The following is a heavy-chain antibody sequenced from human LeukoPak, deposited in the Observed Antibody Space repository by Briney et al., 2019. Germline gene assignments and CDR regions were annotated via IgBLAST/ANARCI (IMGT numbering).Heavy chain of an antibody. V-gene: IGHV3-23*01. Sequence: RGSLRLSCAASGFTFSSYAMSWVRQAPGKGLEWVSAISGSGGSTYYADSVKGRFTISRDNSKNTLYLQMNSLRAEDTAVYYCAKADYDYRDYYYGMDVWGQGTTVTVSS. J-gene: IGHJ6*02. CDR2: ISGSGGST. CDR1: GFTFSSYA. D-gene: IGHD4-4*01. CDR3: AKADYDYRDYYYGMDV.